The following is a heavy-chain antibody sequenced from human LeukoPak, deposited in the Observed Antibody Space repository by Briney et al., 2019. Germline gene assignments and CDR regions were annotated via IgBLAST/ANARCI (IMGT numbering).Heavy chain of an antibody. D-gene: IGHD2-21*02. CDR1: GGTFSSYA. CDR3: ARSCGGDCYSYYYGMDV. J-gene: IGHJ6*02. CDR2: IIPIFGTA. V-gene: IGHV1-69*13. Sequence: ASVKVSCKASGGTFSSYAISWVRQAPGQGLEWMGGIIPIFGTANYAQKFQGRVTITADESTSTAYMELSSLRSEDTAVYYCARSCGGDCYSYYYGMDVWGQGTTVTVSS.